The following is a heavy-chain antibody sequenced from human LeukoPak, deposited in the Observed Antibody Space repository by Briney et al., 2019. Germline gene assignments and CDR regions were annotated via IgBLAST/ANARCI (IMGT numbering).Heavy chain of an antibody. CDR1: GFTFSSYS. CDR3: AKGLPHDYGDYSARGAFDI. D-gene: IGHD4-17*01. J-gene: IGHJ3*02. Sequence: PGGSLRLSCAASGFTFSSYSMNWVRQAPGKGLEWVSYISSSSSTIYYADSVKGRFTISRDNSKNTLYLQMNSLRAEDTAVYYCAKGLPHDYGDYSARGAFDIWGQGTMVTVSS. V-gene: IGHV3-48*01. CDR2: ISSSSSTI.